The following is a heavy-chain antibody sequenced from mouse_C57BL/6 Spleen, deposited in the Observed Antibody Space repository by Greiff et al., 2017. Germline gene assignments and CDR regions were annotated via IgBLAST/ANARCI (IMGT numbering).Heavy chain of an antibody. Sequence: EVQRVESGGGLVKPGGSLKLSCAASGFTFSDYGMHWVRQAPEKGLEWVAYISSGNSTIYYADTVTGRFTISRDNANNTLCLQMTSLRSEDTAMYYCARAFYYYGSSYRYAMDYWGQGTSVTVSS. D-gene: IGHD1-1*01. J-gene: IGHJ4*01. CDR1: GFTFSDYG. CDR2: ISSGNSTI. V-gene: IGHV5-17*01. CDR3: ARAFYYYGSSYRYAMDY.